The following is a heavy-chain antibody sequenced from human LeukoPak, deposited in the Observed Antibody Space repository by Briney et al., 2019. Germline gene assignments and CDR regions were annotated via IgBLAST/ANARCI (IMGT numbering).Heavy chain of an antibody. J-gene: IGHJ3*02. CDR1: ADSFSSHY. D-gene: IGHD4-17*01. Sequence: SETLSLTCAVSADSFSSHYWTWIRQPPGKGLEWIGYISYIGSTNYNPSLKSRVTISIDTSKNQFSLKLSSVTAADTAVYYCARDLVTVTKGFYIWGQGTMVSVSS. CDR2: ISYIGST. CDR3: ARDLVTVTKGFYI. V-gene: IGHV4-59*11.